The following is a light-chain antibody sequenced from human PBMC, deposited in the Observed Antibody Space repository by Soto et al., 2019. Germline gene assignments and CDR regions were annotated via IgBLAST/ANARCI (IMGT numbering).Light chain of an antibody. J-gene: IGKJ4*01. CDR1: QSVSNS. CDR2: DAS. CDR3: QKYNSAPLT. Sequence: EIVLTQSPATLSLSPGERATLSCRASQSVSNSLAWFQQKPGQAPRLLIYDASNRATGIPARFSGSGAGTDFTLTISSLQPEDVATYYCQKYNSAPLTFGGGTKVDIK. V-gene: IGKV3-11*01.